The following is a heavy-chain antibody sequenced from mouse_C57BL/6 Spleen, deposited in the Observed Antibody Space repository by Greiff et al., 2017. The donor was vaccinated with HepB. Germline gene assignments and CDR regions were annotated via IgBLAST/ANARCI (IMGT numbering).Heavy chain of an antibody. Sequence: VQLQQSGAELVRPGASVKLSCTASGFNIKDDYMHWVKQRPEQGLEWIGWIDPENGDTEYASKIQGKATITADTSSNTAYLQLSSLTSEDSAGYYCTTGGYYFDDWGQGTTLTVSS. D-gene: IGHD3-1*01. CDR1: GFNIKDDY. CDR2: IDPENGDT. V-gene: IGHV14-4*01. CDR3: TTGGYYFDD. J-gene: IGHJ2*01.